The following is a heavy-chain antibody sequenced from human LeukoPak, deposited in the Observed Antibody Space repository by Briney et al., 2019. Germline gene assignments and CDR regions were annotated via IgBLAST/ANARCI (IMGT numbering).Heavy chain of an antibody. CDR3: ARPESESSGSLGAFDV. CDR2: ISSGSGYI. D-gene: IGHD3-22*01. CDR1: GFSFSSYT. J-gene: IGHJ3*01. Sequence: GSLRLSCAASGFSFSSYTMNWVRQAPGKGLEWVSSISSGSGYIYYADSVKGRFTISRDNAKNSLYLQMNSLRDEDTAVYYCARPESESSGSLGAFDVWGQGTMVTVSS. V-gene: IGHV3-21*01.